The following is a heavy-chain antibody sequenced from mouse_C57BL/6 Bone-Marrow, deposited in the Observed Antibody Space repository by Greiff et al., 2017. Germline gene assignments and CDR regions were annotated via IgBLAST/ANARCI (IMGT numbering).Heavy chain of an antibody. Sequence: EVQLQQSGAELVRPGASVKLSCTASGFNIKDDYMHWVKQRPEQGLEWIGWIDPENGDTEYASKFQGKATITADTSSNTAYLQLSSLTSEDTAVYYCTTKSWYFDVGGTGTTATVSS. D-gene: IGHD6-2*01. CDR3: TTKSWYFDV. CDR2: IDPENGDT. J-gene: IGHJ1*03. V-gene: IGHV14-4*01. CDR1: GFNIKDDY.